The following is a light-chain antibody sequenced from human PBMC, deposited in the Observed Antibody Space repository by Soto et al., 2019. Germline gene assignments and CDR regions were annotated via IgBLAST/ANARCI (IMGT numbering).Light chain of an antibody. CDR3: GTWDSSLSAAV. J-gene: IGLJ7*01. Sequence: QSVLTQPPSVSAAPGQKVTISCSGSRSNIGNNYVTWYQQFPGTAPKLLIYDNNKRPSGIPDRFSGSKSGTSATLGITGLQTGDEADYYCGTWDSSLSAAVFGGGTQLTVL. V-gene: IGLV1-51*01. CDR2: DNN. CDR1: RSNIGNNY.